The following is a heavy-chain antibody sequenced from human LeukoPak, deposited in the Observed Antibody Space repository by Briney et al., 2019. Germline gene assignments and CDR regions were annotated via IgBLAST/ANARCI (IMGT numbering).Heavy chain of an antibody. J-gene: IGHJ4*02. CDR1: GFTFSSYG. CDR2: ISYDGSNK. Sequence: GRSLRLSCAASGFTFSSYGMHWVRQAPGKGLEWVAVISYDGSNKYYADSVKGRFTISRDNAENSLYLQMNSLRVEDTAFYYCARDLAYSRLDYWGQGMLVTVSS. CDR3: ARDLAYSRLDY. D-gene: IGHD5-18*01. V-gene: IGHV3-30*03.